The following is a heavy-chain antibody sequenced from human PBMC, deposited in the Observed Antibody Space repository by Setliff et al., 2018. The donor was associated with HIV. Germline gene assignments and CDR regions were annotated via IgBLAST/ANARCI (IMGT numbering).Heavy chain of an antibody. CDR1: GGSIDGYY. CDR2: ISDSGST. CDR3: ARAPPPENYSGGFYYFDF. V-gene: IGHV4-59*01. J-gene: IGHJ4*02. Sequence: SETLSLTCTVSGGSIDGYYWAWIRQTPGKGLQWIGYISDSGSTVNDPSLKSRVAISIATPTNQFFLQLTSVTAAATATYYCARAPPPENYSGGFYYFDFWGQGALVTVSS. D-gene: IGHD3-10*01.